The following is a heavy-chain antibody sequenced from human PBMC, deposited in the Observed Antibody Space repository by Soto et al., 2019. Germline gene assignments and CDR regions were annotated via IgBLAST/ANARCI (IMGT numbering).Heavy chain of an antibody. D-gene: IGHD2-15*01. CDR3: AHAEGYCSGGSCYHPFRWYYYYYMDV. CDR1: GFSLSTSGVG. Sequence: QITLKESGPTLVKPTQTLTLTCTFSGFSLSTSGVGVGWIRQPPGKALEWLALIYWDDDKRYSPSLKSRLTIPKDTSNNHAVLTTTHKDPVDTATYYCAHAEGYCSGGSCYHPFRWYYYYYMDVCGKGTTVTVSS. J-gene: IGHJ6*03. V-gene: IGHV2-5*02. CDR2: IYWDDDK.